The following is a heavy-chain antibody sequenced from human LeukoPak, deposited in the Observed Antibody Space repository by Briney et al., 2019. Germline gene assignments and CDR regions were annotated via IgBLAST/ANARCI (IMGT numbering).Heavy chain of an antibody. V-gene: IGHV4-34*01. CDR2: INHSGST. Sequence: SETLSLTCAGYDGSFSGYYWSWIRQPPGKGLEWIGEINHSGSTNYNPSLKSRVTISVDTSKNQFSLKLSSVTAADTAVYYCARGQWLARYWGQGTLVTVSS. D-gene: IGHD6-19*01. J-gene: IGHJ4*02. CDR3: ARGQWLARY. CDR1: DGSFSGYY.